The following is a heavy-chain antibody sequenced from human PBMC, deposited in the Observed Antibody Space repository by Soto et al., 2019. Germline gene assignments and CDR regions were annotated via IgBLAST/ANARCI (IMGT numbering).Heavy chain of an antibody. CDR2: IWYDGSNK. CDR1: GFTFSSYG. Sequence: GGSLRLSCAASGFTFSSYGMHWVRQAPGKGLEWVAVIWYDGSNKYYADSVKGRFTISRDNSKNTLYLQMNSLRAEDTAVYYCAREKAGYSSGWYVYWGQGTLVNVSS. CDR3: AREKAGYSSGWYVY. D-gene: IGHD6-19*01. V-gene: IGHV3-33*01. J-gene: IGHJ4*02.